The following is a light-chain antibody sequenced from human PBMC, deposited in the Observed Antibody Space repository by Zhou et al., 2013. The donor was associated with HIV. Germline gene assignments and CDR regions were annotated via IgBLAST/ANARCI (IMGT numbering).Light chain of an antibody. J-gene: IGKJ2*01. CDR1: QSVSRNY. CDR3: QQYGSRTA. CDR2: DAS. V-gene: IGKV3-20*01. Sequence: EVVLTQSPGTLSLSPGERATLSCRASQSVSRNYLAWYQQKPGQAPRLLIYDASKRATGIPDRFSGSGSDTDFTLTISRLEPEDFAVYYCQQYGSRTAFGQGTKVEIK.